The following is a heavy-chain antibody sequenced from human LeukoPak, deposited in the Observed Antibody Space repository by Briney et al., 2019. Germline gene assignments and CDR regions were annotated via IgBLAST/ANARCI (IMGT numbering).Heavy chain of an antibody. CDR1: GYTFTSYG. J-gene: IGHJ4*02. D-gene: IGHD3-10*01. V-gene: IGHV1-46*03. Sequence: GASVKVSCKASGYTFTSYGISWVRQAPGQGLEWMGIINPSGGSTSYAQKFQGRVTMTRDTSTSTVYMELSSLRSEDTAVYYCAVYGSVDYWGQGTLVTVSS. CDR2: INPSGGST. CDR3: AVYGSVDY.